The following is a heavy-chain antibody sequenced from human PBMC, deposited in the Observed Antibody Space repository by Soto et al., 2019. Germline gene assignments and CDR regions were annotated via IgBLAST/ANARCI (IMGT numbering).Heavy chain of an antibody. CDR1: GGSISSSSYY. Sequence: SETLSLTCTVSGGSISSSSYYWGWIRQPPGKGLEWIGNIYYSGSTYYNPSLKSRVTISVDTSKNQFSLKLSSVTAADTAVYYCASSYCGGDCFYYYYGMDVWGQGTTVTVSS. V-gene: IGHV4-39*07. CDR3: ASSYCGGDCFYYYYGMDV. J-gene: IGHJ6*02. D-gene: IGHD2-21*02. CDR2: IYYSGST.